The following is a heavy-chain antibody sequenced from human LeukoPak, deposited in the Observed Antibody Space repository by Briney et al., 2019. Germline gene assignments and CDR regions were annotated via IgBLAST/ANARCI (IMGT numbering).Heavy chain of an antibody. D-gene: IGHD3-10*01. J-gene: IGHJ6*02. CDR1: GFTFSSYA. CDR3: AKGRFDMDV. CDR2: IRGSGTST. Sequence: PGGSLRLSCAASGFTFSSYAMSWVRQAPGKGLEWVSSIRGSGTSTHYADSVKGRFTISRDNSKNTLYLQMNSLRVEDTAVYYCAKGRFDMDVWGQGTAVTVSS. V-gene: IGHV3-23*01.